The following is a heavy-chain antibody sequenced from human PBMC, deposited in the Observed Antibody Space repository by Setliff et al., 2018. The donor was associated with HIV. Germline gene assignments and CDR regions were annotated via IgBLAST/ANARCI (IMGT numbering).Heavy chain of an antibody. Sequence: GGSLRRSCAASGFTFSSYSMNWVRQAPGKGLEWVSSISSTSSTRYYADSVKGRFTITRDKAKNSLYLQMNSLRVEDTAVYYCSRDGLEGDMAERQRTYAFGYWGQGTLVTVSS. D-gene: IGHD2-15*01. CDR2: ISSTSSTR. V-gene: IGHV3-48*01. CDR3: SRDGLEGDMAERQRTYAFGY. CDR1: GFTFSSYS. J-gene: IGHJ4*02.